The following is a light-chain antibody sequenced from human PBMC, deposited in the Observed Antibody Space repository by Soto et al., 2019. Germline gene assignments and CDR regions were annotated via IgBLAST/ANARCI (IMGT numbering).Light chain of an antibody. V-gene: IGKV3D-20*02. CDR3: HQRYNWPRVT. J-gene: IGKJ5*01. CDR1: QSVSNNY. Sequence: VLTQSSVTLSLSPGERATLSCRSVQSVSNNYLAWYQQKPGQAPRLLIYGASNRATGIPDRFSGSGSGTDFTLTITSLEPEDFAVYFCHQRYNWPRVTFGQGTRLEIK. CDR2: GAS.